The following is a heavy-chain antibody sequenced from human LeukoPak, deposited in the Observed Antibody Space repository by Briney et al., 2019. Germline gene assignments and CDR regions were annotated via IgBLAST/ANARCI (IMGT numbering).Heavy chain of an antibody. D-gene: IGHD1-26*01. CDR1: GFTFSSSA. CDR3: AKDSPVATR. V-gene: IGHV3-23*01. CDR2: ITDSGDGE. Sequence: AGSLSLSCAASGFTFSSSAMSWVRQAPGKGLAWVSSITDSGDGEYYAASVKGRFTIVRADSNNTLYLQMNSLRAEDTAVYYCAKDSPVATRWGQGTLVTVSS. J-gene: IGHJ4*02.